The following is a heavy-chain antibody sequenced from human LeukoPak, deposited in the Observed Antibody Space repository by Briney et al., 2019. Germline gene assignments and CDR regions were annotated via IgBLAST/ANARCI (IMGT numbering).Heavy chain of an antibody. V-gene: IGHV3-74*01. CDR1: GFTFDDYG. D-gene: IGHD3-22*01. CDR2: INSDGSST. Sequence: GGSLRLSCAASGFTFDDYGMSWVRQAPGKGLVWVSRINSDGSSTSYADSVKGRFTISRDNAKNTLYLQMNSLRAEDTAVYYCAREDYYDSSGYLWGQGTLVTVSS. CDR3: AREDYYDSSGYL. J-gene: IGHJ5*02.